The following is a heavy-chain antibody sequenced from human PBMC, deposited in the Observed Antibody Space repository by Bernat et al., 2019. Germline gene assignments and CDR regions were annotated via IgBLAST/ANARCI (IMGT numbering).Heavy chain of an antibody. CDR2: ISSSSSTI. J-gene: IGHJ6*02. V-gene: IGHV3-48*01. CDR1: GFTFSSYS. CDR3: ARDGGYYGMDV. D-gene: IGHD3-16*01. Sequence: EVQLVESGGGLVQPGGSLRLSCAASGFTFSSYSMNWVRQAPGKGLEWVSYISSSSSTIYYVDSVKGRFTISRDNAKNSLYLQMNSLRAEDTAVYYCARDGGYYGMDVWGQGTTVTVSS.